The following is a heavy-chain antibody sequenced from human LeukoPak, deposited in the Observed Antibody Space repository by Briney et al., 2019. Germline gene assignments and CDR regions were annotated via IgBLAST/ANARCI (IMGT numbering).Heavy chain of an antibody. D-gene: IGHD3-10*01. CDR3: ARDGEVGSGSVYDY. Sequence: SETLSLTCSVSGGSINNYYWSWLRQTAGKGLEWIGRLHTNGNNNYNPSLRNRATLSLDSSKNQCSLELNSVTAADTAVYYCARDGEVGSGSVYDYWGQGILVAVSS. CDR1: GGSINNYY. J-gene: IGHJ4*02. CDR2: LHTNGNN. V-gene: IGHV4-4*07.